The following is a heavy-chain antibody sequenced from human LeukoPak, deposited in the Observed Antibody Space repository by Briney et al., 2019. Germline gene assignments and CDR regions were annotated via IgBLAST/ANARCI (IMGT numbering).Heavy chain of an antibody. CDR2: INPSGGSA. CDR3: ASFQQPTGRDY. V-gene: IGHV1-46*01. J-gene: IGHJ4*02. Sequence: ASVKVSCKTSGYTFTNYYIHWVRQAPGQGLEWMGIINPSGGSASYAQKFQGRITMTRETSTSTVYMELSSLRSEDTAVYYCASFQQPTGRDYWGQGTLVTVSS. D-gene: IGHD1-1*01. CDR1: GYTFTNYY.